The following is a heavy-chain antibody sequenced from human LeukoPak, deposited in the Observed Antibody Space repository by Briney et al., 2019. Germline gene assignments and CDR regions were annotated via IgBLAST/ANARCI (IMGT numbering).Heavy chain of an antibody. CDR1: GFTVSSNY. D-gene: IGHD3-22*01. CDR3: AREGFDSSGSDRRFDY. J-gene: IGHJ4*02. CDR2: VYSGGGT. V-gene: IGHV3-66*01. Sequence: GGSLRLSCAASGFTVSSNYMSWVRQAPGKGLEWVSVVYSGGGTNYADSVKGRFTISRDNSKNTLYLQMNSLRAEDTAVYYCAREGFDSSGSDRRFDYWGQGTLVTVSS.